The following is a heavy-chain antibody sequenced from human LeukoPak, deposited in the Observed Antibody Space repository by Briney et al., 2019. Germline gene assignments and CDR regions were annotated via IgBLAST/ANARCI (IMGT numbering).Heavy chain of an antibody. CDR2: IRYDGSNK. CDR1: GFTFGDYA. CDR3: AKSITMVRGVITPFDY. D-gene: IGHD3-10*01. J-gene: IGHJ4*02. V-gene: IGHV3-30*02. Sequence: GGSLRLSCTASGFTFGDYAMSWVRQAPGKGLEWVAFIRYDGSNKYYADSVKGRFTISRDNSKNTVYLQMNRLGGDDTAVYYCAKSITMVRGVITPFDYWGQGTLVTVSS.